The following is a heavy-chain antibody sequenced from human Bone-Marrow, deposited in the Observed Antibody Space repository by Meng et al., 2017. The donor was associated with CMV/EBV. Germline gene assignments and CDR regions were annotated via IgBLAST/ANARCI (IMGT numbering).Heavy chain of an antibody. CDR2: ISAYNGNT. CDR3: ARASGPAIYQLLSVY. J-gene: IGHJ4*02. V-gene: IGHV1-18*01. Sequence: ASVKVFCKASGYTFSNYGIIWVRQAPGQGLEWMGWISAYNGNTKSAREFQGRVTMTTDTSTSTAYMEVKSLRSDDTAVYYCARASGPAIYQLLSVYWGQGTLVTVSS. CDR1: GYTFSNYG. D-gene: IGHD2-2*01.